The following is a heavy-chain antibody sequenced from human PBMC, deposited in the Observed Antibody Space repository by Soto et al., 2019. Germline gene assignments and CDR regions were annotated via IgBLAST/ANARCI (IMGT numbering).Heavy chain of an antibody. CDR1: GGSFSSYI. CDR3: AKSGVFVDHAYMDV. CDR2: VIPIQGRA. V-gene: IGHV1-69*02. D-gene: IGHD1-26*01. J-gene: IGHJ6*03. Sequence: QVQLLQSGAEVKKPGSSVKVSCEASGGSFSSYIFTWVRQAPGQGLEGMGRVIPIQGRANFALKFQDRVTITADKSTNTVYMELRSLRPEDTALYYCAKSGVFVDHAYMDVWGKGTTVTVSS.